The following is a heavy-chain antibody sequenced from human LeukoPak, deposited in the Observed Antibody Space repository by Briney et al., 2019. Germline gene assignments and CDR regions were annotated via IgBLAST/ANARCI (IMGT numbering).Heavy chain of an antibody. CDR1: GFTFDDYA. CDR3: AAAAGYVDY. Sequence: PGRSLRLSCAASGFTFDDYAMHWVRQAPGKGLEWVSGISWNSGNIDYADSVKGRFTISRDNAKNSLYLQMNSLRAEDTALYYCAAAAGYVDYWGQGTLVTVSP. CDR2: ISWNSGNI. J-gene: IGHJ4*02. D-gene: IGHD6-13*01. V-gene: IGHV3-9*01.